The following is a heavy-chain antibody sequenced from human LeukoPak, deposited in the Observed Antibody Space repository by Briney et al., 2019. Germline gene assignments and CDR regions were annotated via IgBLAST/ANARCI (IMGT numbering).Heavy chain of an antibody. CDR3: ASDPYSGYDYSYYGMDV. Sequence: PGGSLRLSCAASGFTFSSYAMSWVRQAPGKGLEWVSYISNSGSTKYYADSVKGRFTISRDNAKNSLYLQMNSLRAEDTAVYYCASDPYSGYDYSYYGMDVWGQGTTVTVSS. J-gene: IGHJ6*02. V-gene: IGHV3-48*04. CDR1: GFTFSSYA. CDR2: ISNSGSTK. D-gene: IGHD5-12*01.